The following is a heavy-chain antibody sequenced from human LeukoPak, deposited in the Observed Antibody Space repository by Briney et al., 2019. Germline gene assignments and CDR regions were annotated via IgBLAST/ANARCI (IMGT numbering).Heavy chain of an antibody. CDR3: ARAFSYSDAFDI. Sequence: GRSLRLSCAASGFTFSSYAMHWVRQAPGKGLEWVAVISYDGSNKYYADSVKGRFTIFRDNSKNTLYPQMNSLRAEDTAVYYCARAFSYSDAFDIWGQGTMVTVSS. J-gene: IGHJ3*02. CDR2: ISYDGSNK. CDR1: GFTFSSYA. D-gene: IGHD4-11*01. V-gene: IGHV3-30-3*01.